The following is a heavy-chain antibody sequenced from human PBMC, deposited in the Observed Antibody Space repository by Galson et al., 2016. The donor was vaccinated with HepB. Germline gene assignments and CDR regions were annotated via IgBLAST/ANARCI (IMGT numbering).Heavy chain of an antibody. CDR1: GLTLSTYD. CDR2: IGKGGDP. Sequence: SLRLPCAASGLTLSTYDTQWARQGTGKGLQWVSSIGKGGDPHYLGSVKGRFIIPRENAKNSAYLQMNSRRAEDTAVYYCARDPSGNGMDVWGQGTTVTVSS. D-gene: IGHD3-3*01. J-gene: IGHJ6*02. V-gene: IGHV3-13*05. CDR3: ARDPSGNGMDV.